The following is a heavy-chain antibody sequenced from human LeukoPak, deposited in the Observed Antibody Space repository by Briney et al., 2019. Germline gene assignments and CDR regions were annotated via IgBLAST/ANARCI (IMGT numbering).Heavy chain of an antibody. CDR2: IYYSWDT. V-gene: IGHV4-39*01. J-gene: IGHJ4*02. CDR1: GGSISSSNW. D-gene: IGHD3-22*01. Sequence: PSETLSLTCAVSGGSISSSNWWSWVRQPPGKGLEWIGSIYYSWDTYYNPSLKGRVTISVDTSKNQFSLKLSSVTAADTAVYYCATTSYYYDSPDYWGQGTLVTVSS. CDR3: ATTSYYYDSPDY.